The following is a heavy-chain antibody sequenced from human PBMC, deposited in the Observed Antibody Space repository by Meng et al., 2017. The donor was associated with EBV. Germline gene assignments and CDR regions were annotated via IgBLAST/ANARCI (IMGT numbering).Heavy chain of an antibody. V-gene: IGHV1-69*01. CDR3: ASESGRGYTPDY. CDR1: GGPFRYYA. CDR2: FLPRLGAP. D-gene: IGHD3-10*01. Sequence: QGQLVHLAAWVKKPGSWVKVSCKTSGGPFRYYAISWVRQAPGQGLEWLGGFLPRLGAPNYAQKFHGRVKITADESTSTHYMDLSSLRSEDTAIYYCASESGRGYTPDYWGQGTLVTVSS. J-gene: IGHJ4*02.